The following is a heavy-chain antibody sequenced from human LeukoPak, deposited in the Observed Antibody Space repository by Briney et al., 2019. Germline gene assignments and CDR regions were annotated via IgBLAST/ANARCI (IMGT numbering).Heavy chain of an antibody. D-gene: IGHD2-8*01. CDR3: AKRITVSAGYYLDS. CDR1: GFSFSSFA. CDR2: VSGGGAYT. J-gene: IGHJ4*02. Sequence: GGSLRLSCVGSGFSFSSFAMSWVRQAPGKGLEWVSTVSGGGAYTYYADSVKGRFTVSRDDSKSMHFLQMNSLRPEDTALYFCAKRITVSAGYYLDSWGRGTLVTVSS. V-gene: IGHV3-23*01.